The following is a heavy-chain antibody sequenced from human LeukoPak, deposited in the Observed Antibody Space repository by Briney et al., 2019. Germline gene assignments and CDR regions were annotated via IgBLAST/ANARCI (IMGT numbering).Heavy chain of an antibody. CDR1: GFTVSSSY. J-gene: IGHJ6*02. Sequence: QSGGSLRLSCAASGFTVSSSYMTWVRQAPGKGLEWVSVVYSGGITYYADSVKGRFIISGDNSKNTLYLQMNSLRAEGTAVYYCARGVDVWGQGITVTVSS. CDR2: VYSGGIT. V-gene: IGHV3-66*01. CDR3: ARGVDV.